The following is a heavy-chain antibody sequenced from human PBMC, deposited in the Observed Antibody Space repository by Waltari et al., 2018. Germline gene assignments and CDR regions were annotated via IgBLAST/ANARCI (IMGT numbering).Heavy chain of an antibody. Sequence: QVQLVQSGAEVKKPGASVKISCKASGYTFTTYYMHWVRQAPGKGLEWMGISNPTGGDTTYAPKFQGRVTMTTDTSTSTMYLEVTSLKSEDTAVYYCARDGGMDFWGQGTLVTVSS. CDR1: GYTFTTYY. J-gene: IGHJ4*02. CDR3: ARDGGMDF. CDR2: SNPTGGDT. D-gene: IGHD1-26*01. V-gene: IGHV1-46*01.